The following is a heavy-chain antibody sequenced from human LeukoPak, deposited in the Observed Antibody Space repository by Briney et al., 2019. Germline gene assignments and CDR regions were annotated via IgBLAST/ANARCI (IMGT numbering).Heavy chain of an antibody. V-gene: IGHV4-31*03. CDR3: AREGSDGYLFDY. Sequence: SETLSLTCTVSGGSISSGGYYWSWIRQHPGKGLEWIGYIYYSGSTYYNPSLKSRVTISVDTSENQFSLQLNSMTPEDTAVYYCAREGSDGYLFDYWGQGTLVTVSS. D-gene: IGHD1-1*01. J-gene: IGHJ4*02. CDR2: IYYSGST. CDR1: GGSISSGGYY.